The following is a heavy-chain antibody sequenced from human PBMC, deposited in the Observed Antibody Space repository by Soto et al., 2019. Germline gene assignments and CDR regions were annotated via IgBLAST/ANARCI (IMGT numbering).Heavy chain of an antibody. CDR3: AKDWREGYCSGNSCYSNDYYGMDV. V-gene: IGHV3-23*01. D-gene: IGHD2-15*01. CDR1: GFTFRSYA. Sequence: EVQLLESGGGLVQPGGSLRLSCAASGFTFRSYAMSWVRQAPGKGLEWVSSISGSGDTIYYADSVKGRFTISRDNSKNTLYLQMNSLRAEDTALFYCAKDWREGYCSGNSCYSNDYYGMDVWGQGTTVTVSS. CDR2: ISGSGDTI. J-gene: IGHJ6*02.